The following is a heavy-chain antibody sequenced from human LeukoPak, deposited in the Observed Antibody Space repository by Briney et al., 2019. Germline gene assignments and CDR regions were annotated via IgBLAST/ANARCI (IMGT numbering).Heavy chain of an antibody. CDR1: GYTFTGYY. CDR3: ARRRGSGSEDFDY. D-gene: IGHD3-10*01. J-gene: IGHJ4*02. CDR2: INPNSGGT. V-gene: IGHV1-2*02. Sequence: ASVKVSCKASGYTFTGYYMHWVRQAPGQGLEWMGWINPNSGGTNYAQKFQGRVTMTRDTSISTAYLQWSSLKASDTAMYYCARRRGSGSEDFDYWGQGTLVTVSS.